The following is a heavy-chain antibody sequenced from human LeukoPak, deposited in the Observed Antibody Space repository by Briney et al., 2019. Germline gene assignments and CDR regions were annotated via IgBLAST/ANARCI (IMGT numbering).Heavy chain of an antibody. D-gene: IGHD6-25*01. J-gene: IGHJ4*02. CDR1: GFTFSTYA. CDR3: AKVGSPLSPPFDY. V-gene: IGHV3-23*01. Sequence: GGSLRLSCAASGFTFSTYAMGWVRQAPGKGLEWVSATSGSGDTTYYADSVKGRFTISRDNSKNTLNLQINSLRAGDTAVYYCAKVGSPLSPPFDYWGQGTLVTVSS. CDR2: TSGSGDTT.